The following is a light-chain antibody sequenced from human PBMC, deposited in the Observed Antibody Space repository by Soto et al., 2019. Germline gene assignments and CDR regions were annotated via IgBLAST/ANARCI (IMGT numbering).Light chain of an antibody. Sequence: QSVLTQPASVSGSPGQSITISCTGTSSDDGGFNYVSWYQQHPGKVPKLMIYEVSNRPSGVSNRLSGSKSGNTASLSISGLQAEDEADYYCSSYSSRSTLVVFGGGTKVTAL. V-gene: IGLV2-14*01. CDR1: SSDDGGFNY. J-gene: IGLJ2*01. CDR2: EVS. CDR3: SSYSSRSTLVV.